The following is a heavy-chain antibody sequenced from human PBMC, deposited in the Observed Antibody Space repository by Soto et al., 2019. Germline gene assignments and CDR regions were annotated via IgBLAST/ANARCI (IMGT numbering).Heavy chain of an antibody. D-gene: IGHD3-22*01. Sequence: SVKVSCKASGGTFSSYAISWVRQAPGQGFEWMGGIIPIFGTANYAQKFQGRVTITADESTSTAYMELSSLRSEDTAVYYCARDASYYYDSSGYTPRAEYFQHWGQGTLVTVSS. CDR3: ARDASYYYDSSGYTPRAEYFQH. CDR2: IIPIFGTA. CDR1: GGTFSSYA. V-gene: IGHV1-69*13. J-gene: IGHJ1*01.